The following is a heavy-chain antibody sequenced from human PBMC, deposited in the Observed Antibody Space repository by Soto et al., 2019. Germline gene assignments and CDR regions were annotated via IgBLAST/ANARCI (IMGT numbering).Heavy chain of an antibody. J-gene: IGHJ6*02. Sequence: QVQLVQSGAEVKKPGASVKVSCKASGYTFTSYFITWVRQAPGQGLEWMGWISAYNGNTNYAQMLQGRVTMTTDTSTATGYMEMSSLESDDTAVYYCARQNYYSCMDVWGQGTTVTVSS. CDR3: ARQNYYSCMDV. CDR2: ISAYNGNT. CDR1: GYTFTSYF. V-gene: IGHV1-18*01.